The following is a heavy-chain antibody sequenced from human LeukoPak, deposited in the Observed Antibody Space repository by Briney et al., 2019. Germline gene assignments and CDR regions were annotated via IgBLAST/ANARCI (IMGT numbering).Heavy chain of an antibody. CDR3: AKSRRYSYGYRFDY. CDR1: GFTFSIYA. CDR2: ISGSGGST. D-gene: IGHD5-18*01. J-gene: IGHJ4*02. V-gene: IGHV3-23*01. Sequence: GGSLRLSCAASGFTFSIYAMSWVRQAPGKGLEWVSAISGSGGSTYYADSVKGRFTISRDNSKNTLYLQMNSLRAEDTAVYYCAKSRRYSYGYRFDYWGQGTLVTVSS.